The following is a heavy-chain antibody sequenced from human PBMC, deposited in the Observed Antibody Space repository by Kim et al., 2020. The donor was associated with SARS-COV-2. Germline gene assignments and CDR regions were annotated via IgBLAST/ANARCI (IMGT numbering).Heavy chain of an antibody. D-gene: IGHD1-1*01. CDR3: ARFLEYTDSKYWYFDL. CDR2: MYAGDFKT. CDR1: GYTFTNYW. J-gene: IGHJ2*01. V-gene: IGHV5-51*01. Sequence: GESLKISCKGSGYTFTNYWIGWVRQMPGKGLEWMGIMYAGDFKTRYSPSFEGQVTISVDKSISTVYLQWSSLRASDTATYYCARFLEYTDSKYWYFDLWGRGAQVTVSS.